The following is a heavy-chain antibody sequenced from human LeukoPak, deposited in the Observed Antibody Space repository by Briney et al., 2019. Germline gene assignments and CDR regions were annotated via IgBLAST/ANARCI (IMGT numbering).Heavy chain of an antibody. CDR1: GFTFSDYY. V-gene: IGHV3-11*04. J-gene: IGHJ5*01. CDR2: ISSSGSTK. D-gene: IGHD5-18*01. Sequence: PGGSLRLSCAASGFTFSDYYMSWIRQAPGKGLEWVSYISSSGSTKYYADSMSGRSTTTSTNTNNSLYKQMNSLRAEDTAVYYCAQSPDKAAIDSWGQGTLVTVSS. CDR3: AQSPDKAAIDS.